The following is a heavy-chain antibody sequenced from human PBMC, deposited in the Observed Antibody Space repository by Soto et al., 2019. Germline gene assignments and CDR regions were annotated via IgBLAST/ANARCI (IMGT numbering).Heavy chain of an antibody. V-gene: IGHV4-30-4*01. Sequence: QVQLQESGPGLVKPSQTLSLTCTVSGGSISSGDYYWSWIRQPPGKGLEWIGYIYYSGSSYYNPSLKSRVTISVDTSKNQFSLKLSSVTAADTAVYYCARGRNYYDSSGYYHQGNWFDPWGQGTLVTVSS. CDR2: IYYSGSS. CDR3: ARGRNYYDSSGYYHQGNWFDP. CDR1: GGSISSGDYY. J-gene: IGHJ5*02. D-gene: IGHD3-22*01.